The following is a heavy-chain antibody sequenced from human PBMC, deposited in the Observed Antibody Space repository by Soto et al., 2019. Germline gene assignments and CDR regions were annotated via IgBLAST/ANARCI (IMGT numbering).Heavy chain of an antibody. V-gene: IGHV1-24*01. D-gene: IGHD2-21*02. CDR2: FDPEDGET. Sequence: ASVKVSCKVSGYTLTELSMHWVRQAPGKGLEWMGGFDPEDGETIYAQKFQGRVTMTEDTSTDTAYMELSSLRSEDTAVYYCATGHNRRITVVTLVFDYWGQGTLVTVSS. CDR3: ATGHNRRITVVTLVFDY. J-gene: IGHJ4*02. CDR1: GYTLTELS.